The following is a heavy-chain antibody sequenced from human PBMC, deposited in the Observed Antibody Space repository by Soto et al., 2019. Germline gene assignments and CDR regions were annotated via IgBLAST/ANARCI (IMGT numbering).Heavy chain of an antibody. V-gene: IGHV3-15*07. CDR3: TTDAFAVRTRGNQYYAIDV. CDR2: IKSQPDDGTT. D-gene: IGHD3-10*01. J-gene: IGHJ6*02. CDR1: DFSFTHAW. Sequence: EVHLVESGGGLAKPGGSLRLSCAASDFSFTHAWLTWVRQAPGRGQEWVGRIKSQPDDGTTAYAAPVTGRFSISSDDSKKMLDLQMNGLKSEDTGVYYCTTDAFAVRTRGNQYYAIDVWCQGTAVTVSS.